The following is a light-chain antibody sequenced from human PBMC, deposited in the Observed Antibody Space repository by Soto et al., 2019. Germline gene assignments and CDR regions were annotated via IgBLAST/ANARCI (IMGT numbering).Light chain of an antibody. J-gene: IGLJ1*01. V-gene: IGLV2-23*02. CDR3: STDAGSSTFGV. CDR1: SSDVGSYNL. Sequence: QSVLTQPASVSGSPGQSITISCTGTSSDVGSYNLVSWYQQHPGKAPKLMVYEVSKRPSGVSNRFSGSKSGNTASLTISGLQAEDDVDYYCSTDAGSSTFGVFGTGTKVTV. CDR2: EVS.